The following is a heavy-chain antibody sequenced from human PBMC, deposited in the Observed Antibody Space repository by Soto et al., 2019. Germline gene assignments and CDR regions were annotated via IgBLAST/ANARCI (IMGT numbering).Heavy chain of an antibody. CDR1: GGSFTSNNW. D-gene: IGHD1-7*01. V-gene: IGHV4-4*02. CDR3: ASRDPGTSVDY. Sequence: SETLSLTCAVSGGSFTSNNWWTWVRQPPGQGLEWIGEIYRTGSTNYNPSLKSRVTISLDKSENQFSLKVTSLTAADMAVYYCASRDPGTSVDYWGQGTLVTVSS. J-gene: IGHJ4*02. CDR2: IYRTGST.